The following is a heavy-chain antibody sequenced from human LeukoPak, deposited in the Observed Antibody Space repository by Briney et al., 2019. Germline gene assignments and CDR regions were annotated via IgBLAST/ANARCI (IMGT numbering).Heavy chain of an antibody. CDR2: IYYSGST. CDR3: ARGDYYDSSGYPQPLDY. J-gene: IGHJ4*02. D-gene: IGHD3-22*01. CDR1: GGSISSGGYY. Sequence: SETLSLTCTVSGGSISSGGYYWSWIRQHPGKGLEWIGYIYYSGSTYYNPSLKSRVTISVDTSKNQFSLKLGSVTAADTAVYYCARGDYYDSSGYPQPLDYWGQGTLVTVSS. V-gene: IGHV4-31*03.